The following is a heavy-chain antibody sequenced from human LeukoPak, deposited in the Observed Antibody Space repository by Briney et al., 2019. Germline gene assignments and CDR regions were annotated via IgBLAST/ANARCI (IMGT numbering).Heavy chain of an antibody. V-gene: IGHV1-2*02. J-gene: IGHJ5*02. D-gene: IGHD5-12*01. Sequence: GASVKVSCKASGYTFTDYYMHWARQAPGQGLEWMGWINPNPNSGGTKYAQKFQGRVTMTRDTSSSTDYMELSRLRSDDTAVYYCARGRTPFSGYVVRWFDPWGQGTLVTVSS. CDR1: GYTFTDYY. CDR2: INPNPNSGGT. CDR3: ARGRTPFSGYVVRWFDP.